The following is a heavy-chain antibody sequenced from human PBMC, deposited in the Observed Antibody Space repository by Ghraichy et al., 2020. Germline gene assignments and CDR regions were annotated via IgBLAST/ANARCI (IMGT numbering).Heavy chain of an antibody. CDR3: ARDLGRTNWFDP. Sequence: ASVKVSCKASGYTFSSSAMHWVRQAPGQRLEWMGWINAGNGKTKYSQKFQGRVIITRDTSASTAYMELSSLRSEDTAVYYCARDLGRTNWFDPWGQGTLVTVSS. CDR2: INAGNGKT. V-gene: IGHV1-3*01. D-gene: IGHD3-16*01. J-gene: IGHJ5*02. CDR1: GYTFSSSA.